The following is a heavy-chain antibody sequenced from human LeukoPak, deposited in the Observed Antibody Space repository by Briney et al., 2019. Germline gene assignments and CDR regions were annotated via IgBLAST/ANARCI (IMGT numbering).Heavy chain of an antibody. CDR2: IRSKAYGGTT. J-gene: IGHJ5*02. CDR3: TSSYSSSWENWFDP. CDR1: GFTFGDYA. D-gene: IGHD6-13*01. Sequence: GGSLRLSCTASGFTFGDYAMSWVREAPGKGREWVGFIRSKAYGGTTEYAASVNGRFTISRDDSKSIASLQMNSLKTEDTAVYYCTSSYSSSWENWFDPWGQGTLVTVSS. V-gene: IGHV3-49*04.